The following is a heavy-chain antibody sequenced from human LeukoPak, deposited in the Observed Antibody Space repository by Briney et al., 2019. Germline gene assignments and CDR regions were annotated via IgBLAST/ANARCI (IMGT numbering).Heavy chain of an antibody. Sequence: SETLSLTCAVYGGSFSGYYWSWIRHPPGKGLEWIGEINHSGSTSYNPSLKSRVTISVDTSKNQFSLKLSSVTAADTAVYYCARYYYDSSGYRFDYWGQGTLVTVSS. CDR3: ARYYYDSSGYRFDY. J-gene: IGHJ4*02. CDR2: INHSGST. D-gene: IGHD3-22*01. CDR1: GGSFSGYY. V-gene: IGHV4-34*01.